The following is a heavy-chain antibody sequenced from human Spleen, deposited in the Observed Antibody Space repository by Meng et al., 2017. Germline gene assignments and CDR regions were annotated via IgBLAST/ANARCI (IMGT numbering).Heavy chain of an antibody. J-gene: IGHJ4*02. D-gene: IGHD1-1*01. CDR3: ARGPTKLAHDFDY. V-gene: IGHV4-34*01. CDR1: GGSFRCYY. Sequence: QVQLQKWGAGLLKPSETLSLTCVVCGGSFRCYYWSWIRQPPGKGLEWIGEINHSGSTNYNPSLESRATISVDTSKNNFSLKLSSVTAADSAVYYCARGPTKLAHDFDYWGQGTLVTVSS. CDR2: INHSGST.